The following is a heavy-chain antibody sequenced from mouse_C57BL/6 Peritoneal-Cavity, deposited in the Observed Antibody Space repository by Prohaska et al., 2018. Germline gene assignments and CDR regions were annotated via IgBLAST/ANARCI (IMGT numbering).Heavy chain of an antibody. D-gene: IGHD2-1*01. J-gene: IGHJ1*03. CDR3: MRYGNYWYFDV. CDR2: INSDGSAI. CDR1: GFTFSGFW. Sequence: VQPGGSRGLPCEGSGFTFSGFWMSWVRQTPGKTLEWIGDINSDGSAINYAPSIKDRFTIFRDNDKSTLYLQMSNVRSEDTATYFCMRYGNYWYFDVWGTGTTVTVSS. V-gene: IGHV11-2*01.